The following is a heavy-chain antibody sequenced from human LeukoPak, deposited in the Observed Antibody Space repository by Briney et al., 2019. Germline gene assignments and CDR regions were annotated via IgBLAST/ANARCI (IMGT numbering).Heavy chain of an antibody. CDR2: VSFGDGSTR. J-gene: IGHJ4*02. D-gene: IGHD3-3*01. Sequence: GGSLRLSCAVSGFTFSNYGMHWVRQAPGKGLEWVAVVSFGDGSTRNYADSVKGRSTISRDNSLNTLYLQMNNLRAEDTAVYYCAKSPYYDFWPFDYWGQGTLVTVSS. CDR1: GFTFSNYG. V-gene: IGHV3-33*06. CDR3: AKSPYYDFWPFDY.